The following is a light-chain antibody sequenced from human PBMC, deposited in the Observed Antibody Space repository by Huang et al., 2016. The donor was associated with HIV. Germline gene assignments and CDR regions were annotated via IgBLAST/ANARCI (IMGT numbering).Light chain of an antibody. V-gene: IGKV1-39*01. CDR2: GTS. CDR1: QSIGTY. J-gene: IGKJ1*01. CDR3: QQSYTTPRT. Sequence: DIQMTQSPSSLSASIGDRVTIACRANQSIGTYLNWHQQKPGMAPNLLIYGTSNLQSGVPSRISGSGSGTYFSLTITSLQPGDFATYYCQQSYTTPRTFGQGTKVEI.